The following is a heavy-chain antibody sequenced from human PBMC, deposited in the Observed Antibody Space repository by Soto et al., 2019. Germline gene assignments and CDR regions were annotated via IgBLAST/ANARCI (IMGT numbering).Heavy chain of an antibody. CDR1: GGTFSSYA. CDR3: ADGSGSYGRYYYYYGMDV. D-gene: IGHD3-10*01. J-gene: IGHJ6*02. Sequence: QVQLVQSGAEVKKPGSSVNVSCKASGGTFSSYAISWVRQAPGQGLEWMGGIIPIFGTANYAQKFQGRVTITADESTSTAYMELSSLRSEDTAVYYCADGSGSYGRYYYYYGMDVWGQGTTVTVSS. V-gene: IGHV1-69*01. CDR2: IIPIFGTA.